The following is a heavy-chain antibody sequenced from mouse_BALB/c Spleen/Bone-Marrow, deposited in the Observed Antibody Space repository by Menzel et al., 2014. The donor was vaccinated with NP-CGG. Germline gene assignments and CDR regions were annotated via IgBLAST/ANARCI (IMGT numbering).Heavy chain of an antibody. D-gene: IGHD2-14*01. CDR1: GFTFSSFG. J-gene: IGHJ3*01. V-gene: IGHV5-17*02. Sequence: EVMLVESGGGLVQPGGPRKLSCAASGFTFSSFGMHWVRQAPEKGLEWVAYIISGSNTIYYADAVKGRFTISRDNPKNTLFLQMTSLRSEDTAMYYCARSRYDVGWFAYWGQGTLVTVSA. CDR3: ARSRYDVGWFAY. CDR2: IISGSNTI.